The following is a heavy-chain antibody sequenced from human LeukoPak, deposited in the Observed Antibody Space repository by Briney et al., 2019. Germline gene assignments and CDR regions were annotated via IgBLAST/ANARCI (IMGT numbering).Heavy chain of an antibody. CDR1: GFTFNTYS. CDR3: ARDRPSTIFGVADYYYMDV. J-gene: IGHJ6*03. D-gene: IGHD3-3*01. Sequence: PGGSLRLSCAASGFTFNTYSMHWVRQAPGKGLEWVAIISSHGSSEYYADSVKGRFTISRDNSKNTLYLQMNSLRAEDTAVYYCARDRPSTIFGVADYYYMDVWGKGTTVTASS. V-gene: IGHV3-30*04. CDR2: ISSHGSSE.